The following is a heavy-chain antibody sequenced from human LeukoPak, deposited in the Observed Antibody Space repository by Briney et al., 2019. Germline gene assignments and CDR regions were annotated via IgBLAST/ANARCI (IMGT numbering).Heavy chain of an antibody. V-gene: IGHV3-30-3*01. CDR1: GFTFSSYA. J-gene: IGHJ4*02. CDR3: ARCTADSITHYSY. Sequence: PGRSLRLSCAASGFTFSSYAMHWVRQAPGKGLEWVAVISYDGSNKYYADSVKGRFTISRDNSKNTLYLQMNSLRAEDTAVYYCARCTADSITHYSYWGQGTLVTVSS. D-gene: IGHD2/OR15-2a*01. CDR2: ISYDGSNK.